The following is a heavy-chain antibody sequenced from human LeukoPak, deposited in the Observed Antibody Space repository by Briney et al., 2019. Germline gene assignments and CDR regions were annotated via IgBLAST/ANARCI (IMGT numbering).Heavy chain of an antibody. D-gene: IGHD2-2*01. J-gene: IGHJ4*02. Sequence: ASVKVSYKASGYTFTGYCMHWVRQAPGQGLEWMGWINPNSGGTNYAQKFQGWVTMTRDTSISTAYMELSRLRSDDTAVYHCARGAPSYCSSTSCLAYYFDYWGQGTLVTVSS. CDR3: ARGAPSYCSSTSCLAYYFDY. V-gene: IGHV1-2*04. CDR1: GYTFTGYC. CDR2: INPNSGGT.